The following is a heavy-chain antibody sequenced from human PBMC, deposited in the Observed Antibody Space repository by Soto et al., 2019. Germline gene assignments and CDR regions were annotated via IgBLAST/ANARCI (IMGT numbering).Heavy chain of an antibody. D-gene: IGHD2-15*01. CDR2: ISPGIDIR. Sequence: QVQLVQSGAEVKKPGSSVKVSCTASGGTFSTYTLYWVRQAPGQGLEWVGGISPGIDIRDYAQKFQGRVTITADESTSTVYMQLRTPISEATALYYCAGGMCFGGSCYLDVWGQGTLVTVSS. J-gene: IGHJ4*02. CDR1: GGTFSTYT. CDR3: AGGMCFGGSCYLDV. V-gene: IGHV1-69*12.